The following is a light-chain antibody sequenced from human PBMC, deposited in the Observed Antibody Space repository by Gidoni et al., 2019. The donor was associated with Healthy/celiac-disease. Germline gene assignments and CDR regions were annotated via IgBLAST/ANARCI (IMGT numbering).Light chain of an antibody. Sequence: EIVLTQSPATLSVSPGERATLSCRASQSVSSNLAWYQQKPGQAPRRLIYGASTRATGIPARFSGSGSGTEFTLTISSLQSEDFAGYYCQQYNNWPPSYTFGQGTKLEIK. J-gene: IGKJ2*01. CDR1: QSVSSN. V-gene: IGKV3-15*01. CDR3: QQYNNWPPSYT. CDR2: GAS.